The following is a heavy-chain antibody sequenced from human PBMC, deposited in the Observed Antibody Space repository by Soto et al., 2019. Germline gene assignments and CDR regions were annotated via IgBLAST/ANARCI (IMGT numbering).Heavy chain of an antibody. Sequence: QVQLVESGGGVVQPGRSLRLSCAASGFTFSSYGMHWVRQAPGKGLEWVAVIWYDGSNKYYADSVKGRFTISRDNSKNTLYMQMNSLRAEDTAVYYCARESSDYSHAFDIWGQGTMVTVSS. CDR1: GFTFSSYG. CDR2: IWYDGSNK. V-gene: IGHV3-33*01. J-gene: IGHJ3*02. CDR3: ARESSDYSHAFDI. D-gene: IGHD4-17*01.